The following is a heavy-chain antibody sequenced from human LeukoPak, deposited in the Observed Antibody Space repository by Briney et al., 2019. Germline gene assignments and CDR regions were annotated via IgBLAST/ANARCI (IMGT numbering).Heavy chain of an antibody. CDR1: GFTVSSNY. CDR2: IYSGGST. CDR3: ARGTCYDFWSGYYHDAFDI. D-gene: IGHD3-3*01. Sequence: GGSLRLSRAASGFTVSSNYMSWVRQAPGKGLGWVSVIYSGGSTYYADSVKGRFTISRDNSKNTLYLQMNSLRAEDTAVYYCARGTCYDFWSGYYHDAFDIWGQGTMVTVSS. J-gene: IGHJ3*02. V-gene: IGHV3-53*01.